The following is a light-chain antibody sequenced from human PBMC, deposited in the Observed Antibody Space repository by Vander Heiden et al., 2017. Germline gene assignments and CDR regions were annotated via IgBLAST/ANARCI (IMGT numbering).Light chain of an antibody. CDR3: SSYTSSSTLE. J-gene: IGLJ3*02. CDR2: EVS. Sequence: QSALTQPASVSGSPGQSITISCTGTSSDVGGYNYVSWYQQHPGKAPKLMIYEVSNRPSGVSNRFSGSKSGNTASLTISGLQAEVEADYYCSSYTSSSTLEFGGGTKLTVL. CDR1: SSDVGGYNY. V-gene: IGLV2-14*01.